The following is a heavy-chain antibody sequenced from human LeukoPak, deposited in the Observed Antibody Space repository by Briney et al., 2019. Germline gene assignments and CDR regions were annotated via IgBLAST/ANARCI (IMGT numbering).Heavy chain of an antibody. J-gene: IGHJ4*02. V-gene: IGHV1-18*01. CDR1: GYTFTSYG. Sequence: ASVKVSCKASGYTFTSYGISWVRQAPGQGLEWMGWISAYNGNTNYAQKLQGRVTMTTDTSTSTAYMELRSLRSDDTAVYYCARGHCSSTSCYGGYFDYWGQGTLVTVSS. D-gene: IGHD2-2*01. CDR2: ISAYNGNT. CDR3: ARGHCSSTSCYGGYFDY.